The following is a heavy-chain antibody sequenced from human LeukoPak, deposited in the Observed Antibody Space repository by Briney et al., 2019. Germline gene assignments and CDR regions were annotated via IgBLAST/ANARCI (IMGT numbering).Heavy chain of an antibody. CDR2: INHSGST. J-gene: IGHJ5*02. CDR3: SRGRGARSSRWYNWFDP. D-gene: IGHD6-13*01. CDR1: GGSFSAYY. Sequence: KPSETLSLTCAVCGGSFSAYYWSWIRQPPGKGLEWIGEINHSGSTNYNPSLKSRVTISIDTSKIQFSLEMSSVPAESRPEYYSSRGRGARSSRWYNWFDPWGQGTLVTVSS. V-gene: IGHV4-34*01.